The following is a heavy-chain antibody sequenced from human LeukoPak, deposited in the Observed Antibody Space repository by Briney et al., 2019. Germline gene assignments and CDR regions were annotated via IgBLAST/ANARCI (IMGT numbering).Heavy chain of an antibody. J-gene: IGHJ4*02. D-gene: IGHD1-1*01. CDR1: GFTFSGSA. Sequence: GGSLRLSCAASGFTFSGSAMHWVRQASGKGLEWVGRIRSKANSYATAYAASVKGGFTISRDDSKNTAYLQMNSLKTEDTAVYYCTSPGAEGYDYWGQGTLVTVSS. V-gene: IGHV3-73*01. CDR3: TSPGAEGYDY. CDR2: IRSKANSYAT.